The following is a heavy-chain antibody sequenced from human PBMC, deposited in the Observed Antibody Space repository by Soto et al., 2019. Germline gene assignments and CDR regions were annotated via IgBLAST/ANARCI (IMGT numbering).Heavy chain of an antibody. CDR2: IHYSGST. CDR1: GGSISGSNYY. J-gene: IGHJ6*02. Sequence: SETLSLTCTVSGGSISGSNYYWGWIRQPPGKGLEWIGSIHYSGSTYYNPSLKSRVTISVDTSKNQFSLKLSSVTAADTAVYYCAVYYYYGMDVWGQGNTVTV. V-gene: IGHV4-39*01. CDR3: AVYYYYGMDV.